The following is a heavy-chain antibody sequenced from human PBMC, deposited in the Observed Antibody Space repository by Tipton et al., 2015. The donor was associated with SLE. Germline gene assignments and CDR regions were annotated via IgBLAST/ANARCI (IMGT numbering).Heavy chain of an antibody. CDR1: GGSLSLGGYY. Sequence: TLSLTCSVTGGSLSLGGYYWGWIRHNPGKGLAWIGYIYYTGETFYNPSLTSRLSISGDTSKNQLSLHLTSVTAADTAIYYCARTRVGASSPIDYWGQGILVTVSS. V-gene: IGHV4-31*03. CDR3: ARTRVGASSPIDY. CDR2: IYYTGET. D-gene: IGHD1-26*01. J-gene: IGHJ4*02.